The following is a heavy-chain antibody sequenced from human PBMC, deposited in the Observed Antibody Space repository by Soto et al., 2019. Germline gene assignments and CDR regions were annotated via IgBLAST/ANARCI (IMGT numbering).Heavy chain of an antibody. J-gene: IGHJ6*02. Sequence: QVQLVQSGAEVKKSGASVKVSCKASGYSVSDYFIQWVRQAPGQGLEWVAWINPKTAATNYAKKLQGRVSLTWETSFSTAYMEVTRLRPDDTAVYYCARIKWGLDYYNGMDVWGQGTTVIVSS. V-gene: IGHV1-2*02. D-gene: IGHD1-26*01. CDR2: INPKTAAT. CDR1: GYSVSDYF. CDR3: ARIKWGLDYYNGMDV.